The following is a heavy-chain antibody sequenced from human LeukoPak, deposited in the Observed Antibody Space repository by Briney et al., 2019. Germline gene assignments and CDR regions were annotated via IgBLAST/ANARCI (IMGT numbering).Heavy chain of an antibody. J-gene: IGHJ3*02. CDR3: ARDSSGTTVTTDAFDI. CDR2: IYYSGST. CDR1: GGSISSYY. V-gene: IGHV4-59*12. Sequence: SETLSLTCAVSGGSISSYYWSWIRQPPGKGLEWIGYIYYSGSTNYNACLKSRVTISVDTSKNQFSLKLSSVTAADTAVYYCARDSSGTTVTTDAFDIWGQGTMVTVSS. D-gene: IGHD4-11*01.